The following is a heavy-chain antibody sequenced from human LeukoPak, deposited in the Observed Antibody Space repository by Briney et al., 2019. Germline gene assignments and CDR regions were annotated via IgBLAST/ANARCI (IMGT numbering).Heavy chain of an antibody. CDR1: GGSISSYF. D-gene: IGHD6-19*01. V-gene: IGHV4-59*01. CDR3: ARYGSGWYGFDY. CDR2: IHYSGST. J-gene: IGHJ4*02. Sequence: SETLSLTCTVSGGSISSYFWSWMRQPPGKGLEWIGYIHYSGSTNYNPSLKSRVTISVDTSKNQFSLKLSSVTAADTAVYYCARYGSGWYGFDYWGQGTLATVSS.